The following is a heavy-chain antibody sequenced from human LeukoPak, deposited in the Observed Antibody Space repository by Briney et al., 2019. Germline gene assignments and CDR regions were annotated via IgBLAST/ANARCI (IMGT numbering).Heavy chain of an antibody. CDR3: AREYEYSSSWNFDY. Sequence: SETLSLTCTVSGGSISSSSYYWGWIRQPPGKGLEWIGSIYYSGSTYYNPSLKSRVTIPVDTSKDQFSLKLSSVTAADTAVYYCAREYEYSSSWNFDYWGQGTLVTVSS. D-gene: IGHD6-6*01. V-gene: IGHV4-39*07. CDR1: GGSISSSSYY. CDR2: IYYSGST. J-gene: IGHJ4*02.